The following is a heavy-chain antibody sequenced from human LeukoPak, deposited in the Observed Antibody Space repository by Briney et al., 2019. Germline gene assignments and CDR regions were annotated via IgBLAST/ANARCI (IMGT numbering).Heavy chain of an antibody. Sequence: GGSLRLSCAASGFRVSNYAMSWVRLAPGKGLEWVSGVRGSEDSTYYADSVKGRFTVSRDTSRNTLYLQMDSVRAEDTAVYYCAKDGYCTTVTCYGWLDYWGLGTLVTVSS. CDR3: AKDGYCTTVTCYGWLDY. J-gene: IGHJ4*02. D-gene: IGHD2-8*01. CDR1: GFRVSNYA. CDR2: VRGSEDST. V-gene: IGHV3-23*01.